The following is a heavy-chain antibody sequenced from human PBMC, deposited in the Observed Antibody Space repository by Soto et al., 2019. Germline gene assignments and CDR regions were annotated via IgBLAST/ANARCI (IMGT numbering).Heavy chain of an antibody. D-gene: IGHD3-9*01. J-gene: IGHJ4*02. CDR1: GFTFSSYG. Sequence: QPGGSLRLSCAASGFTFSSYGMHWVRQAPGKGLEWVAVIWYDGSNKYYADSVKGRFTISRDNSKNTLYLQMNSLRAEDTAVYYCAREGDILTGFPSYYFDYWGQGTLVTVSS. V-gene: IGHV3-33*01. CDR2: IWYDGSNK. CDR3: AREGDILTGFPSYYFDY.